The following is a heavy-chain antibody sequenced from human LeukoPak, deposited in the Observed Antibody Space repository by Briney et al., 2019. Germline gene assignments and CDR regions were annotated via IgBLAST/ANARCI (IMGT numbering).Heavy chain of an antibody. J-gene: IGHJ3*02. CDR1: GGSISSYY. D-gene: IGHD1-26*01. CDR2: IYSSGST. CDR3: TRGPQVRARVAFDI. Sequence: PSETLSLTCTVSGGSISSYYWNWIRQPPGKGLEWIGYIYSSGSTNYNPSLKSRVTISVDTSKNQFSLKLSSVTAADTAVYYCTRGPQVRARVAFDIWGQGTMVTVSS. V-gene: IGHV4-59*01.